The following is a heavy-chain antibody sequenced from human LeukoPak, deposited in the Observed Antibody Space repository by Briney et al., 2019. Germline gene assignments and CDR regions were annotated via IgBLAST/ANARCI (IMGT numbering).Heavy chain of an antibody. V-gene: IGHV1-69*04. Sequence: SVKVSCKASGFTFTWSAVQWVRQARGQPLEWMGRIIPILGIANYAQKFQGRVTITADKSTSTAYMELSSLRSEDTAVYYCVLWFGEALTWGQGTLVTVSS. D-gene: IGHD3-10*01. CDR1: GFTFTWSA. CDR2: IIPILGIA. J-gene: IGHJ5*02. CDR3: VLWFGEALT.